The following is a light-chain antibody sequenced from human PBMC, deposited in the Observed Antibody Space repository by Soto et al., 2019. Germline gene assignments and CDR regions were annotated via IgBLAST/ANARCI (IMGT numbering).Light chain of an antibody. V-gene: IGKV3-15*01. Sequence: EIVLTQSPGTPSLSPGERATHSRRASQSVSSYLAWYQQKPGQAPRLLIYGASTRATGIPARFTGSGSGTEFTLTISSLQSEDFATYYCQQYNNWPVTVGGGTKVDIK. CDR2: GAS. J-gene: IGKJ4*01. CDR3: QQYNNWPVT. CDR1: QSVSSY.